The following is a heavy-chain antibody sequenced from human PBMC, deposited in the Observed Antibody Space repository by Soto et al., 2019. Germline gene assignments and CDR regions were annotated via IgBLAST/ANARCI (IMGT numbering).Heavy chain of an antibody. D-gene: IGHD3-3*01. CDR1: GGSLSGYY. CDR3: ARGGGWRWTPT. Sequence: QVQLQQRGAGLLKPSETLSLTCGVYGGSLSGYYWSWISQLPGKGLEWIGEITPGGSAAYHPSLRRRAAISLDTSKTQISLEMNSVTAADTGVYYCARGGGWRWTPTWGQGTLVTVSS. J-gene: IGHJ4*02. V-gene: IGHV4-34*01. CDR2: ITPGGSA.